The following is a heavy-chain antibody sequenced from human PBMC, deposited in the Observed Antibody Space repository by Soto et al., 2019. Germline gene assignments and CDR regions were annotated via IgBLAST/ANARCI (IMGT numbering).Heavy chain of an antibody. CDR3: ARENSYFDY. Sequence: QIQLLQSGAEVKKPGASVKVTCKASGYTFRNFGISCVRQAPGQGLEWMGCISADNANANHAQKCQGRRTMTADTSTSTAYMELRSLRSDDTAVYYCARENSYFDYWGKGTLVTVSS. CDR2: ISADNANA. CDR1: GYTFRNFG. J-gene: IGHJ4*02. V-gene: IGHV1-18*01.